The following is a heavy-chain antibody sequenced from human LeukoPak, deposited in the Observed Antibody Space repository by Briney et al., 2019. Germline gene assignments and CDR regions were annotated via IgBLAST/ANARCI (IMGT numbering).Heavy chain of an antibody. J-gene: IGHJ4*02. CDR1: GFTFSSYN. V-gene: IGHV3-48*02. D-gene: IGHD1-26*01. CDR3: ARGGTYCPDY. CDR2: ISSSSSPI. Sequence: GGSLRLSCAASGFTFSSYNMNWVRQAPGKGLEWISYISSSSSPIFYADSVKGRFTISRDNAKNSLYLHMNSLRDEDTAVYYCARGGTYCPDYWGQGTLVTVSS.